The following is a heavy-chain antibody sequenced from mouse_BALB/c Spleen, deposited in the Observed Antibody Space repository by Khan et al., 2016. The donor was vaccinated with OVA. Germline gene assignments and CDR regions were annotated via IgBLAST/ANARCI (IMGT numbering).Heavy chain of an antibody. V-gene: IGHV1S137*01. CDR3: ARGSGNSRFAY. J-gene: IGHJ3*01. Sequence: QVQLKESGAELVRPGVSVKISCKGSGYTFTDFAMHWVKQSHAKSLEWIGVISTYYGDATYNQKLKGKATMSVDKSSSTAYVELARLTSEDSAIYYCARGSGNSRFAYWGQGTLVTVSA. CDR1: GYTFTDFA. D-gene: IGHD1-3*01. CDR2: ISTYYGDA.